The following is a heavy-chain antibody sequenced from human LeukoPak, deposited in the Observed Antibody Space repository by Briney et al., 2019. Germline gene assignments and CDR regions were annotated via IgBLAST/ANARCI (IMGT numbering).Heavy chain of an antibody. CDR2: IWYGGSNK. CDR3: AREGPRGNSQFDY. V-gene: IGHV3-33*01. Sequence: PGGSLRLSCAASGFTFSSYGMHWVRQAPGKGLEWVALIWYGGSNKYYTDSVKGRPTISRDNSKNTLYLQMNSLRAEDTAVYYCAREGPRGNSQFDYWGQGTLVTVSS. J-gene: IGHJ4*02. D-gene: IGHD2/OR15-2a*01. CDR1: GFTFSSYG.